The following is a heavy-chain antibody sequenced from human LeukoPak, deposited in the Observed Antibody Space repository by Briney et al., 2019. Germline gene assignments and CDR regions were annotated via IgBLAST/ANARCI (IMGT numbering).Heavy chain of an antibody. CDR3: ARAGDYDSSGYYPGY. Sequence: ASVKVSCKASGYTFTSYGISWVRQAPGQGLEWMGWISAYNGNTNYAQKFQGRVTMTTDTSTSTAYMELRSLRSDDTAVYYCARAGDYDSSGYYPGYWGQGTLVTVSS. V-gene: IGHV1-18*01. CDR2: ISAYNGNT. CDR1: GYTFTSYG. J-gene: IGHJ4*02. D-gene: IGHD3-22*01.